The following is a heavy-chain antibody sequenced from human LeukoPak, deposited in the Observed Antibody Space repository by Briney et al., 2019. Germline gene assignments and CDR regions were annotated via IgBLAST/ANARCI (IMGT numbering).Heavy chain of an antibody. Sequence: PSETLSLTCSVSGGSISRNGYYWGWIRQPPGKGLEWIGSIYYSGSTFDNPSLKSRVTISMDKSRNQFSLKLSSVTAADTAVYYCASNQWPSWYFDLWGRGTLVTVS. V-gene: IGHV4-39*07. CDR3: ASNQWPSWYFDL. J-gene: IGHJ2*01. CDR2: IYYSGST. CDR1: GGSISRNGYY. D-gene: IGHD6-19*01.